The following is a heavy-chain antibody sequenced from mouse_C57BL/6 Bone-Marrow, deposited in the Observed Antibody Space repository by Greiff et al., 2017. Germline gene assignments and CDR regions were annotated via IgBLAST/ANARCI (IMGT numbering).Heavy chain of an antibody. D-gene: IGHD4-1*01. Sequence: VKLVESGPGLVAPSQSLSITCTVSGFSLTSSGVSWVRQPPGKGLEWLGVIWGDGSTNYHSALISRLSISKDNSKSQVFLKLNSLQTDDTATYYCAPWDGKKRSYAMDYWGQGTSVTVSS. V-gene: IGHV2-3*01. J-gene: IGHJ4*01. CDR2: IWGDGST. CDR1: GFSLTSSG. CDR3: APWDGKKRSYAMDY.